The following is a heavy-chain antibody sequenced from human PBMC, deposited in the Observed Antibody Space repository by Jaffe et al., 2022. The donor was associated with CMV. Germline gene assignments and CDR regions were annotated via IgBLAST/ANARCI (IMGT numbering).Heavy chain of an antibody. D-gene: IGHD3-10*01. Sequence: EVQLVESGGGLVQPGGSLRLSCTAYGFTFSGYWMSWVRQAPGKGLEWVASLKQDGSEKYYVDSVKGRFTISRDNAKNSLHLQMNSLRAEDTAVYYCARDPGTMVREIMIKDSYYYMDVWGKGTTVTVSS. V-gene: IGHV3-7*03. CDR2: LKQDGSEK. CDR3: ARDPGTMVREIMIKDSYYYMDV. CDR1: GFTFSGYW. J-gene: IGHJ6*03.